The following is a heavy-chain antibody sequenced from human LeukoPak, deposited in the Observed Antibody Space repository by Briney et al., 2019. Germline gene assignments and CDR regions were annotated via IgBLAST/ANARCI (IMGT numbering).Heavy chain of an antibody. CDR2: INPNSGGT. D-gene: IGHD3-22*01. J-gene: IGHJ3*02. CDR3: ATATYYYDSCGYYYNKRAFDI. Sequence: ASVKVSCKASGYTFTGYYMHWVRQAPGQGRDGMGWINPNSGGTNYAQKFQGRVTMTSDTSISTAYMELSRLRSDHAAVYYCATATYYYDSCGYYYNKRAFDIWGRGTMVTVSS. CDR1: GYTFTGYY. V-gene: IGHV1-2*02.